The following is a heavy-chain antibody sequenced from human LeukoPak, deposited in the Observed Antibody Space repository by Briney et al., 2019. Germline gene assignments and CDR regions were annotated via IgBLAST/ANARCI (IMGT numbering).Heavy chain of an antibody. V-gene: IGHV1-2*06. CDR1: GYTFTGYY. Sequence: ASVKVSCKASGYTFTGYYMHWVRQAPGQGLEWMGRINPNSGGTNYAQKFQGRVTMTRDTSISTAYMELSRLRSDDTAVYYCARDAGLRESRFDPWGQGTLVTVSS. CDR2: INPNSGGT. J-gene: IGHJ5*02. CDR3: ARDAGLRESRFDP. D-gene: IGHD3-16*01.